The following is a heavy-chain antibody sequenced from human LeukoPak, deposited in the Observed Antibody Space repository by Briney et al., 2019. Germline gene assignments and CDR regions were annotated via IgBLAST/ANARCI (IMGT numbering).Heavy chain of an antibody. D-gene: IGHD6-25*01. J-gene: IGHJ4*02. V-gene: IGHV4-59*01. CDR3: ARFGSSGGGYFDY. CDR1: GGSISSYY. CDR2: IYYSGST. Sequence: SETLSLTCTVSGGSISSYYWSWIVQPPGKGLEWIGYIYYSGSTNYNPSLKSRVTISVDTSKNQFSLKLSSVTAADTAVYYCARFGSSGGGYFDYWGQGTLVTVS.